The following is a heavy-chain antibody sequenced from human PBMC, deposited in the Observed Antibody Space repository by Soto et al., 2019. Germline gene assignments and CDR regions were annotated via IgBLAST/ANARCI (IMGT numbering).Heavy chain of an antibody. CDR1: GFTFTNAW. D-gene: IGHD2-21*02. CDR2: IKKITEGGTT. CDR3: AAEFFVVVTSVTSDNY. V-gene: IGHV3-15*01. Sequence: VQLVESGGGLVKPGSSLRLSCAASGFTFTNAWMNWVRQSPGKGLEWVGRIKKITEGGTTNYTAPGKGRFTISRDDSRSTVYLQMNSLKIEDTAAYYCAAEFFVVVTSVTSDNYWGQGTLVTVSS. J-gene: IGHJ4*02.